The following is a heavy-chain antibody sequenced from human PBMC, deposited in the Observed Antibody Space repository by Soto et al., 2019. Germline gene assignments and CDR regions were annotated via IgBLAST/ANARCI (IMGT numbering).Heavy chain of an antibody. V-gene: IGHV1-3*01. CDR1: GYTFTGYA. CDR2: INAGNGNT. Sequence: GASVKVSCKASGYTFTGYAMHWVRQAPGQRLEWMGWINAGNGNTKYSQKFQGRVTITRDTSASTAYMELSSLRSEDTAVYDCARAVAVAADFDEWGQGTLVTVSS. J-gene: IGHJ4*02. CDR3: ARAVAVAADFDE. D-gene: IGHD6-19*01.